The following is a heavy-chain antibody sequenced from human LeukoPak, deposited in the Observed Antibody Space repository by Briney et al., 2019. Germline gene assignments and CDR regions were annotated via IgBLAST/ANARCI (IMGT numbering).Heavy chain of an antibody. D-gene: IGHD6-25*01. J-gene: IGHJ4*02. V-gene: IGHV3-23*01. CDR1: RFTFSSNA. Sequence: GGSLRLSCEASRFTFSSNAMSWVRQAPGKGLEWVSALSGGGDSTYYADSVKGRFTISRDNSKNALYLQMNSLRAEDTAVYYCTKRPFSGYFDYWGQGTLVTVSS. CDR2: LSGGGDST. CDR3: TKRPFSGYFDY.